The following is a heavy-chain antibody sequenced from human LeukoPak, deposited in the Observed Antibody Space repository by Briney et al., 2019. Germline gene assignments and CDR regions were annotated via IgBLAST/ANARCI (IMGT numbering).Heavy chain of an antibody. CDR1: GFTFSSYW. D-gene: IGHD1-14*01. J-gene: IGHJ4*02. Sequence: PGGSLRLSCAGSGFTFSSYWMHWVGHAQGKGLVWVSRISGDGSSTTYAYSVKGRFTISRDNAKNTLYLQMNSLRAEDTAVYYCAITPRLDYWGQGTLVTVSS. CDR2: ISGDGSST. CDR3: AITPRLDY. V-gene: IGHV3-74*01.